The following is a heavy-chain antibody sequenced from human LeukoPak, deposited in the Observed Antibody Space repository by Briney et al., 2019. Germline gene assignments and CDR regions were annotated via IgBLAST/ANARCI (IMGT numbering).Heavy chain of an antibody. CDR2: IIPIFGTA. Sequence: SVKVSCKASGGTFSSYAISWVRQAPGQGLEWMGGIIPIFGTANYAQKFQGRVTITADESTSTAYMELSSLRSEDTAVYYCASGFNYYDSSGYPFDYWGQGTLVTVSS. D-gene: IGHD3-22*01. CDR1: GGTFSSYA. CDR3: ASGFNYYDSSGYPFDY. V-gene: IGHV1-69*13. J-gene: IGHJ4*02.